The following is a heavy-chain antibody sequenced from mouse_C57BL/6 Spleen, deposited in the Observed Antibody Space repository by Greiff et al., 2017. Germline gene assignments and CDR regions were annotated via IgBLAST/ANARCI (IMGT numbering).Heavy chain of an antibody. CDR2: IDPANGNT. Sequence: VQLQQSVAELVRPGASVKLSCTASGFNIKNTYMHWVKQRPEQGLEWIGRIDPANGNTKSAPKFQGKATITADTSSNTAYLQLSSLTSEDTAIYYCAREDYYGSRRGYFDVWGTGTTVTVSS. D-gene: IGHD1-1*01. V-gene: IGHV14-3*01. J-gene: IGHJ1*03. CDR3: AREDYYGSRRGYFDV. CDR1: GFNIKNTY.